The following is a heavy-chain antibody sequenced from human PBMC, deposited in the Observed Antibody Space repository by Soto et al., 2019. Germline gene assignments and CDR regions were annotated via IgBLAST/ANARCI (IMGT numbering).Heavy chain of an antibody. J-gene: IGHJ5*02. D-gene: IGHD4-17*01. CDR3: ARFYGDYANWFDP. Sequence: SETLSLTCAVSGGSISSGGYSWSWIRQPPGKGLEWIGYIYHSGSTYYNPSLKSRVTISVDRSKNQFSLKLSSVTAADTAVYSCARFYGDYANWFDPWGQGTLVTVSS. V-gene: IGHV4-30-2*01. CDR1: GGSISSGGYS. CDR2: IYHSGST.